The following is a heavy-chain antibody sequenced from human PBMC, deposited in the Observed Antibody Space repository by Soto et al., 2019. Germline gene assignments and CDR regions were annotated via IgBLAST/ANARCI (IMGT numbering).Heavy chain of an antibody. CDR1: GFTFSSYG. CDR3: ARDLQDMATITLGY. D-gene: IGHD5-12*01. J-gene: IGHJ4*02. Sequence: QVQLVESGGGVVQPGRSLRLSCAASGFTFSSYGMHWVRQAPGKGLEWVAVIWYDGSNKYYADSVKGRFTISRDNSKNTLYLQMNSLRAEDRAVYYCARDLQDMATITLGYWCQGTLVTVSS. V-gene: IGHV3-33*01. CDR2: IWYDGSNK.